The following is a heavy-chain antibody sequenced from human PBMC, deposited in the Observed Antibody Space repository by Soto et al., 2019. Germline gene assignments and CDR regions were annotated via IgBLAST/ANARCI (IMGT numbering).Heavy chain of an antibody. D-gene: IGHD3-16*01. CDR3: AREGEVDGY. Sequence: SVSLSLPCTVAGGCISSGDYYWSWIRQPPGTGLEWIGYIYYSGSTYYNPSLKRRVTISVDTSKNQFSLKLSSVTAADTAVYYCAREGEVDGYWGQRTLGTAAS. CDR2: IYYSGST. V-gene: IGHV4-30-4*01. CDR1: GGCISSGDYY. J-gene: IGHJ4*02.